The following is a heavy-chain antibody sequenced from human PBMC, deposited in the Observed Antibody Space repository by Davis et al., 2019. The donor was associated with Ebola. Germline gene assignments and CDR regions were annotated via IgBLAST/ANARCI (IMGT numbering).Heavy chain of an antibody. CDR3: ARDGVATPGSLVDYYYYGMDV. CDR2: INAGNGNT. Sequence: AASVKVSCKASGYTFTSYAMHWVRQAPGQRLEWMGWINAGNGNTKYSQKFQGRVTITRDTSASTAYMELRSLRSDDTAVYYCARDGVATPGSLVDYYYYGMDVWGQGTTVTVSS. D-gene: IGHD5-12*01. CDR1: GYTFTSYA. V-gene: IGHV1-3*01. J-gene: IGHJ6*02.